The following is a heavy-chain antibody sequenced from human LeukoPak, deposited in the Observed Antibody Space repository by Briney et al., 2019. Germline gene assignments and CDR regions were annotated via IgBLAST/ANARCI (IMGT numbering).Heavy chain of an antibody. V-gene: IGHV4-39*01. D-gene: IGHD3-22*01. J-gene: IGHJ4*02. Sequence: KPSETLSLTCTVSGGSISSSSYYWGWIRQPPGKGLEWIGSIYCSGSTYYNPSLKSRVTISVDTSKNQFSLKLSSVTAADTAVYHCASHPPPMYYYDSSGDNYFDYWGQGTLVTVSS. CDR2: IYCSGST. CDR1: GGSISSSSYY. CDR3: ASHPPPMYYYDSSGDNYFDY.